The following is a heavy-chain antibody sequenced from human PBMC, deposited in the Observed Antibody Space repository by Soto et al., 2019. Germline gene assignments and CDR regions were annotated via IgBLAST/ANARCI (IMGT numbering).Heavy chain of an antibody. Sequence: QVRLVQSGAEVKKPGASVKVSCKASGYTFTSYDINWVRQATGQGLEWMGWINLESGSSGYAEKFEGRVTLTRDNFVQTAFMELSSLRSEDTAVYYCARTNGDFDYWGQGTLVTVSS. J-gene: IGHJ4*02. D-gene: IGHD4-17*01. V-gene: IGHV1-8*01. CDR1: GYTFTSYD. CDR3: ARTNGDFDY. CDR2: INLESGSS.